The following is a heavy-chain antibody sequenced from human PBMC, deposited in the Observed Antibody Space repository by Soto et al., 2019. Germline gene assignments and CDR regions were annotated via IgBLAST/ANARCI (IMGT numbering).Heavy chain of an antibody. Sequence: QVTLKESGPVLVKPTETLTLTCTVSGFSLSNARMGVSWIRQPPGKALEWLAHIFSNDEKSYSTSLKSRLTISKDTSRSPVVLTMTNIDPVDTATYYCARMVWFGELLLFAYWGQGTLVTVSS. V-gene: IGHV2-26*01. CDR1: GFSLSNARMG. D-gene: IGHD3-10*01. J-gene: IGHJ4*02. CDR3: ARMVWFGELLLFAY. CDR2: IFSNDEK.